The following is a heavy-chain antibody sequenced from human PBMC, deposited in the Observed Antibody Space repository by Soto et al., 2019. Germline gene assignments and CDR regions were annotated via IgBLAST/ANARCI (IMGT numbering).Heavy chain of an antibody. CDR1: GFTFSTYG. D-gene: IGHD3-22*01. V-gene: IGHV3-33*06. J-gene: IGHJ4*02. CDR2: IWYDGTNK. CDR3: AKDRDSSALEY. Sequence: QVQLVGSGGGVVQPGRSLRLSCAASGFTFSTYGMHWVRQDPGKGLEWVALIWYDGTNKYYAASVRGRFTISRDNSKNALYLQMNSLRAEDTAVYYCAKDRDSSALEYWGQGTLDTVSS.